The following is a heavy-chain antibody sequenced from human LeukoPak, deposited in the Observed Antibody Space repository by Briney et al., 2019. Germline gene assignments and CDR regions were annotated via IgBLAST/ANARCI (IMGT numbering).Heavy chain of an antibody. CDR2: LYSSGTA. D-gene: IGHD3-22*01. J-gene: IGHJ4*02. V-gene: IGHV4-4*07. Sequence: SETLSLTCAVSGDSIGTYYWSWIRQPAGKGLEWIGRLYSSGTANYNPSLKSRVTMSVDTSKNRFSLELRSVTAADTAVYYCASSLWDDSSGYFDHWGQGALVTVSS. CDR1: GDSIGTYY. CDR3: ASSLWDDSSGYFDH.